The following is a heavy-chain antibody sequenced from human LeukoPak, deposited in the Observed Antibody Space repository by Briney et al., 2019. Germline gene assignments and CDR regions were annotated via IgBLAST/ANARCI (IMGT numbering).Heavy chain of an antibody. D-gene: IGHD3-22*01. Sequence: GGSLRLSCAASGFTFSTSWMHWVRQAPGKGLVWVSRINTDGNTKDYADSVKGRFTISRDNAKNTLYLQMNSLRAEDTAVYYCVRDMGYYDKVWGQGALVTVSS. J-gene: IGHJ4*02. CDR1: GFTFSTSW. CDR3: VRDMGYYDKV. CDR2: INTDGNTK. V-gene: IGHV3-74*01.